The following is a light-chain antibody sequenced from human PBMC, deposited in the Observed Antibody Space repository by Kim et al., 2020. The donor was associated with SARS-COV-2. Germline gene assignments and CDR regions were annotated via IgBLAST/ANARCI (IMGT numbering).Light chain of an antibody. J-gene: IGLJ2*01. Sequence: QLVLTQSPSASASLGASVRLTCTLSSGHSNYAIAWHQQQPEKGPRFLMKLNGDGSHNKGDGIPDRFLGSSSGAERYLTISSLQSEDEADYYCQTWGTTIVVFGGGTQLTVL. CDR1: SGHSNYA. CDR2: LNGDGSH. V-gene: IGLV4-69*01. CDR3: QTWGTTIVV.